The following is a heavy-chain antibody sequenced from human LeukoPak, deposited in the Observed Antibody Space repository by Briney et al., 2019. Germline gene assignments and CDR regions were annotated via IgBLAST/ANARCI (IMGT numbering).Heavy chain of an antibody. CDR1: GGSISSGDYS. V-gene: IGHV4-30-2*01. J-gene: IGHJ5*02. D-gene: IGHD3-22*01. CDR3: ARSGWDYYDSSGRRSWFDP. CDR2: IYHSGST. Sequence: SETLSLTCSVSGGSISSGDYSWSWIRQPPEKGVEWIGYIYHSGSTYYTPSLKSRVTISVDRSKNQLSLKLSSVTAADTAVYYCARSGWDYYDSSGRRSWFDPWGQGTLVTVSS.